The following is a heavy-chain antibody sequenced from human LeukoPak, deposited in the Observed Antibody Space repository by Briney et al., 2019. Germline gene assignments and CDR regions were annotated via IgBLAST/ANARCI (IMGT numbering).Heavy chain of an antibody. Sequence: ASVKVSCTASGYTFTGYYMHWVRQAPGQGLEWMGWINPNSGGTNYAQKFQGRVTMTRDTSISTAYMERSRLRSDDTAVYYCARDLGNWNYNFDYWGQGTLVTVSS. CDR1: GYTFTGYY. CDR2: INPNSGGT. D-gene: IGHD1-7*01. CDR3: ARDLGNWNYNFDY. V-gene: IGHV1-2*02. J-gene: IGHJ4*02.